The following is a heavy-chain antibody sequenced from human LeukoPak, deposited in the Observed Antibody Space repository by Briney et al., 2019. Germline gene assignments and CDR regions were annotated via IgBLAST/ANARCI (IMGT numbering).Heavy chain of an antibody. D-gene: IGHD3-10*01. CDR1: GGTFSSYA. J-gene: IGHJ4*02. CDR2: IIPIFGTA. CDR3: ARGAWFTPKSYFDY. Sequence: ASVKVSCKASGGTFSSYAISWVRQAPGQGLEWMGGIIPIFGTANYAQKFQGRVTITADKSTSTAYMELSSLRSEDTAVYYCARGAWFTPKSYFDYWGQGTLVTVSS. V-gene: IGHV1-69*06.